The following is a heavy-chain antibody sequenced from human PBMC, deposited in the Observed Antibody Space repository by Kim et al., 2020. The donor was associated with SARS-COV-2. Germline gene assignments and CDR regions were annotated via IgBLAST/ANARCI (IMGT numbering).Heavy chain of an antibody. CDR3: ARHDRVRRAEYFQH. D-gene: IGHD3-10*02. V-gene: IGHV4-39*01. CDR1: GGSISSSSYY. J-gene: IGHJ1*01. CDR2: IYYSGST. Sequence: SETLSLTCTVSGGSISSSSYYWGWIRQTPGKGLEWIGSIYYSGSTYYNPSLKSRVTISVDTSKNQFSLKLSSVTAADTAVYYFARHDRVRRAEYFQHWG.